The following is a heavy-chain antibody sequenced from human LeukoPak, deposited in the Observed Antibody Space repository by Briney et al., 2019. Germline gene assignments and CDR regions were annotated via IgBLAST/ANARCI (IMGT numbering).Heavy chain of an antibody. J-gene: IGHJ4*02. V-gene: IGHV1-69*13. CDR3: ARGNYYYDSSGSTDY. Sequence: SVKVSCKASGGTFSSYAISWVRQAPGQGLEWMGGIIPIFGTANYAQKFQGRVAITADESTSTAYMELSSLRSEDTAVYYCARGNYYYDSSGSTDYWGQGTLVTVSS. CDR2: IIPIFGTA. CDR1: GGTFSSYA. D-gene: IGHD3-22*01.